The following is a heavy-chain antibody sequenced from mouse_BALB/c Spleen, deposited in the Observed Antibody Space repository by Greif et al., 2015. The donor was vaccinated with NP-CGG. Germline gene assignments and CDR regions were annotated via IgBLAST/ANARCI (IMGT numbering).Heavy chain of an antibody. Sequence: EVMLVESGGGLVKPGGSLKLSCAASGFTLSDYYMYWVRQTPEKRLEWVATISDGGSYTYYPDSVKGRFTISRDNAKNNLYLQMSSLKSEDTAMYYCASGSSFDYWGQGTTLTVSS. CDR1: GFTLSDYY. V-gene: IGHV5-4*02. D-gene: IGHD1-1*01. CDR2: ISDGGSYT. CDR3: ASGSSFDY. J-gene: IGHJ2*01.